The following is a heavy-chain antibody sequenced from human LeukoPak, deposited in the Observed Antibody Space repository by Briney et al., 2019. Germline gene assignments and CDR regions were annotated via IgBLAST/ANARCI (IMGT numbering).Heavy chain of an antibody. CDR3: ARGVVDTAMATDH. D-gene: IGHD5-18*01. CDR2: ISSSSSTI. J-gene: IGHJ4*02. Sequence: GGSLRLSCAASGFTFSNYWMSWVRQAPGKGLEWDSYISSSSSTIYYADSVKGRFTISRDNAKNSLYLQMNSLRDEDTAVYYCARGVVDTAMATDHWGQGTLVTVSS. V-gene: IGHV3-48*02. CDR1: GFTFSNYW.